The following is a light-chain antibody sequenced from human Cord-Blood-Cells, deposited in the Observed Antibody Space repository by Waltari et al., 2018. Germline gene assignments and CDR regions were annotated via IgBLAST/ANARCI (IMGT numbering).Light chain of an antibody. J-gene: IGKJ3*01. CDR2: AAS. V-gene: IGKV1-9*01. CDR3: QQLNSYPCT. CDR1: QGISSY. Sequence: DIQLTQSPSFLSASVGERVTITCWARQGISSYLAWYQQKPGKAPKLLIYAASTLQSGVPSRFSGSGSGTEFTLTISSLQPEDFATYYCQQLNSYPCTFGPGTKVDIK.